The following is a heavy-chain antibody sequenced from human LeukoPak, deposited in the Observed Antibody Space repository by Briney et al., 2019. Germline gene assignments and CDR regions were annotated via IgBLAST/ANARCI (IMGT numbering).Heavy chain of an antibody. D-gene: IGHD3-3*01. CDR1: GYTFTSYD. V-gene: IGHV1-8*01. J-gene: IGHJ6*02. CDR3: ARDLYYDFWSGYYTKLYYYYGMDV. CDR2: MSPNSGNT. Sequence: GASVKVSCKASGYTFTSYDINWVRQATGQGLEWMGWMSPNSGNTGYAQKFQGRVTMTTDTSTSTAYMELRSLRSDDTAVYYCARDLYYDFWSGYYTKLYYYYGMDVWGQGTTVTVSS.